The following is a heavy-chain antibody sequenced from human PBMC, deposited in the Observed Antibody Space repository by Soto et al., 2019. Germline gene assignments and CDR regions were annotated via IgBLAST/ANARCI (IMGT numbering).Heavy chain of an antibody. CDR1: GYTFSAYG. D-gene: IGHD2-8*01. CDR3: ARDHCTNDRRYTHHFDV. CDR2: ISVYTGNT. Sequence: ASVKVSCKSSGYTFSAYGVSWVRQAPGQGLEWLGWISVYTGNTKQAQKFQDRAALTTEASMGTAYLELRSLRSDDTAVYYCARDHCTNDRRYTHHFDVWVQGTPVTVSS. J-gene: IGHJ6*02. V-gene: IGHV1-18*04.